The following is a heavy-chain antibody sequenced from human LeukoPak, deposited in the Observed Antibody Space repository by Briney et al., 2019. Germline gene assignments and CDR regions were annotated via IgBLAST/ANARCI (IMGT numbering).Heavy chain of an antibody. CDR2: ISGSSSYI. CDR3: ASTLGYCSSSSCQIFDY. J-gene: IGHJ4*02. CDR1: GFTFSRYS. Sequence: PGGSLRLSCAASGFTFSRYSMNWARQAPGKGLEWASSISGSSSYIYYADSVKGRFTISRDNAKNSLYLQMNSLRAEDTAVYYCASTLGYCSSSSCQIFDYWGQGTLVTVSS. V-gene: IGHV3-21*01. D-gene: IGHD2-15*01.